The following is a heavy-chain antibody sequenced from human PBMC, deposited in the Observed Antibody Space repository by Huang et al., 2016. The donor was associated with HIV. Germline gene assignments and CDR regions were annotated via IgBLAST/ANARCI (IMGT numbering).Heavy chain of an antibody. J-gene: IGHJ2*01. V-gene: IGHV4-34*01. CDR3: ARGRSGIAAAVYWYFDL. CDR2: INDSGST. CDR1: GGSFSGYY. Sequence: QVQLQQWGAGLLKPSETLSLTCAVYGGSFSGYYWSWIRQPPGKGLEWIGEINDSGSTNYKPSHKSRVTTSVETSKNRFSLRLSSVTAADTAVYYCARGRSGIAAAVYWYFDLWGRGTLVTVSS. D-gene: IGHD6-13*01.